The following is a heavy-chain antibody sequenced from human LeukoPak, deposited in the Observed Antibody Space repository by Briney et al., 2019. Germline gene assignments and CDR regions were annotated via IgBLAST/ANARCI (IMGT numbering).Heavy chain of an antibody. J-gene: IGHJ4*02. Sequence: GGSLRLSCAASGFTFSSYGMHWVRQAPGKGPEWVAFIRYDGSNKYYADSVKGRFTISRDNSKNTLYLQMNSLRAEDTAVYYCAKDEDSSSPYYFDYWGQGTLVTVSS. V-gene: IGHV3-30*02. CDR1: GFTFSSYG. D-gene: IGHD6-6*01. CDR3: AKDEDSSSPYYFDY. CDR2: IRYDGSNK.